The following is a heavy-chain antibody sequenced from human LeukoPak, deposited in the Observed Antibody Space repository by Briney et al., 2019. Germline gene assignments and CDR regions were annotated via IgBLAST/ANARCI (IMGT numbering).Heavy chain of an antibody. D-gene: IGHD6-19*01. Sequence: PSETLSLTCTVSGGSISSSSYYWGWIRQPPGKGLEWIGSIYYSGSTYYNPSLKSRVTISVDTSKNQFSLKLSSVTAADTAVYYCALSYSSGWENLDYWGQGTLVTVSS. CDR1: GGSISSSSYY. CDR3: ALSYSSGWENLDY. CDR2: IYYSGST. V-gene: IGHV4-39*01. J-gene: IGHJ4*02.